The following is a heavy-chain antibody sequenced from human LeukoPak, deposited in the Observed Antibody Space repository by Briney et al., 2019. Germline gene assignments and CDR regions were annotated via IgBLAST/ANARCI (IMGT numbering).Heavy chain of an antibody. J-gene: IGHJ3*02. CDR2: ISYIGST. CDR3: ARDLVTVTKGFDI. V-gene: IGHV4-59*11. D-gene: IGHD4-17*01. CDR1: DDSFSSHY. Sequence: SETLSLTCAVSDDSFSSHYWTWIRQPPGKGLEWIGYISYIGSTNYNPSLKSRVTISIDTSKNQFSLKLSSVTAADTAVHYCARDLVTVTKGFDIWGQGTMVSVSS.